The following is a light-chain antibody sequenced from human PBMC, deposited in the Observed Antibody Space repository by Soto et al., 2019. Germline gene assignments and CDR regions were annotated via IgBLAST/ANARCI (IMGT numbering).Light chain of an antibody. CDR3: QQYNSNPLT. J-gene: IGKJ4*01. CDR1: QSVSSW. CDR2: KAS. Sequence: DIQMTQSPSTLSASVGDRVTITCRASQSVSSWLAWYQQKPGKVPKLLIYKASTLESGVPSRFSGSGSGTEFTLTISSLQPDDFATYYCQQYNSNPLTSGGGTKVEIK. V-gene: IGKV1-5*03.